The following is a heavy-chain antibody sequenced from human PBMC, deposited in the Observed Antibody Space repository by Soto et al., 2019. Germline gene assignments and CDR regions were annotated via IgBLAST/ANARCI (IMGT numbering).Heavy chain of an antibody. CDR1: GGTFSSYT. D-gene: IGHD3-3*01. CDR2: IIPILGIA. V-gene: IGHV1-69*02. J-gene: IGHJ3*02. Sequence: VKVSCKASGGTFSSYTISWVRQAPGQGLEWMGRIIPILGIANYAQKFQGRVTITADKSTSTAYMELSSLRSEDTAVYYCAGGLREWLLKRDDAFDIWGQGTMVTVSS. CDR3: AGGLREWLLKRDDAFDI.